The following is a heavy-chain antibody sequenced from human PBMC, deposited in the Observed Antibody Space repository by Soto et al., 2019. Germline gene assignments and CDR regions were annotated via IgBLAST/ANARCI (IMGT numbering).Heavy chain of an antibody. CDR3: AAEVGGSGFDI. CDR1: KFILTNYW. J-gene: IGHJ3*02. CDR2: IKQAGRGQK. Sequence: EVQLVESGGGLVQPGGSLRLSCVTSKFILTNYWMNWVRQVPGKGLEWLANIKQAGRGQKQYVDSVKGRFTISIDNAESSVSLQMNSLRVEDTAIYYCAAEVGGSGFDIWGQGTMVTVSS. D-gene: IGHD3-16*01. V-gene: IGHV3-7*01.